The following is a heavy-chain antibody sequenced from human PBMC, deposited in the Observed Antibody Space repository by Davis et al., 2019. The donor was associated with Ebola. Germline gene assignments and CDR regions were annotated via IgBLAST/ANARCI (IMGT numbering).Heavy chain of an antibody. Sequence: PSETLSLTCTVSGGSISSYYWSWIRQPPGKGLEWIGEIDHSGSTNYNPSLKSRVTISVDTSKNQFSLKLSSVTAADTAVYYCARGRGSRHWYFDLWGRGTLVTVSS. CDR1: GGSISSYY. J-gene: IGHJ2*01. CDR3: ARGRGSRHWYFDL. CDR2: IDHSGST. D-gene: IGHD3-10*01. V-gene: IGHV4-34*01.